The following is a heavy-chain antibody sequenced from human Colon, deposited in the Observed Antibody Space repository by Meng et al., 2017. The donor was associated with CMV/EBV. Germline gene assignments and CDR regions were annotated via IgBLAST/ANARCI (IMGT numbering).Heavy chain of an antibody. J-gene: IGHJ4*02. D-gene: IGHD3-10*01. CDR3: ARDSNLSGLAY. CDR1: GASITSYY. V-gene: IGHV4-4*07. CDR2: VYISGNT. Sequence: VPLREAGPGLVKPSQPLSLTCTVSGASITSYYWSWIRQPAGKGLEWIGRVYISGNTNYNPSLKSRVTMSIDTSKNQLSLNIRSVTAADTAVYYCARDSNLSGLAYWGQGTLVTVSS.